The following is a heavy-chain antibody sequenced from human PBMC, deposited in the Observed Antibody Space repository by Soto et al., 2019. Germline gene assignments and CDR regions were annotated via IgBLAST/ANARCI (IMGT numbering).Heavy chain of an antibody. CDR2: IYSGGST. CDR3: ATYASLDY. V-gene: IGHV3-53*02. D-gene: IGHD2-2*01. CDR1: GFTVSNNY. Sequence: EVQLVETGGGSIQPGGSLRLSCAASGFTVSNNYMSWVRQAPGKGLEWVSLIYSGGSTFYADSVKGRFTISRDNSKHTLFLQMNSLRAEDTAVYFCATYASLDYWGQGTLVTVSS. J-gene: IGHJ4*02.